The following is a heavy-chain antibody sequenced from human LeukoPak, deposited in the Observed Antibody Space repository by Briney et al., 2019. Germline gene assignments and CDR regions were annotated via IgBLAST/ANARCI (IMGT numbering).Heavy chain of an antibody. CDR1: RFTLISYT. CDR3: ARVGYYDNRDPFDY. J-gene: IGHJ4*02. CDR2: FSSSRDI. Sequence: GGCPRLSCAASRFTLISYTMNAVRPTPGKRLESVSSFSSSRDIIYADSVKGRFTISRDNAKNSLYLQMNSLRAEDTAAYHCARVGYYDNRDPFDYWGQGTLVTVSS. D-gene: IGHD3-22*01. V-gene: IGHV3-21*01.